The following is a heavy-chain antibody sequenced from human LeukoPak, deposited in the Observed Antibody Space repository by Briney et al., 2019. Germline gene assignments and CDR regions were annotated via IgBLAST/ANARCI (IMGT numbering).Heavy chain of an antibody. Sequence: GGSLRLSCAASGFTFSISAMSWVRQAPGKGLEWVSGISDSGGSTFYADSVKGRFTISRDNSKNILYLQMNSLRADDTAVYYCAKVSESNYDILTGYYTPYYFDYWGQGTLVTVSS. CDR3: AKVSESNYDILTGYYTPYYFDY. D-gene: IGHD3-9*01. CDR2: ISDSGGST. V-gene: IGHV3-23*01. J-gene: IGHJ4*02. CDR1: GFTFSISA.